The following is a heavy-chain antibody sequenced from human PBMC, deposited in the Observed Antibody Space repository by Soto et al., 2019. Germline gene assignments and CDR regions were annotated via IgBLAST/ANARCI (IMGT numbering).Heavy chain of an antibody. Sequence: SGGSLRLSCAISGFSVSSNYLSWVCQAPGKGLEWVSVHYSGGSTYSADYVQLRITISIDKSNNTIYLQMRRVRAEDTAVYFCARHRHPRGTVGATSPLDPWGQGTQVTVSS. CDR1: GFSVSSNY. V-gene: IGHV3-53*01. CDR3: ARHRHPRGTVGATSPLDP. J-gene: IGHJ5*02. CDR2: HYSGGST. D-gene: IGHD1-26*01.